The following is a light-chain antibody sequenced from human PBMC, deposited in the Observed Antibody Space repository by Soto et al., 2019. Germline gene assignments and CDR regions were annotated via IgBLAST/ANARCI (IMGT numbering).Light chain of an antibody. J-gene: IGLJ3*02. Sequence: QSALTQPASVSGSPGQSITISCTGTSSDVGGYNYVSWFQQHPGKAPKLMIYEVSNRPSGISNRFSGSKSGDTASLTISGLQAEDEAHYYCSSYTSSNTWVFGGGTKLTVL. V-gene: IGLV2-14*01. CDR3: SSYTSSNTWV. CDR1: SSDVGGYNY. CDR2: EVS.